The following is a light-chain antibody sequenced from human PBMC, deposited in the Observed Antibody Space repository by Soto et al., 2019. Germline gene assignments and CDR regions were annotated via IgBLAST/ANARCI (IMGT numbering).Light chain of an antibody. CDR3: QHYNSYSEA. CDR2: KAS. V-gene: IGKV1-5*03. J-gene: IGKJ1*01. Sequence: DIQMTQSPSTLSASVRDRATITCRASQTISSWLAWYQQKPGKAPKLLIYKASTLKSGVPSRFSGSGSGTEFTLTISSLQPDDFATYYCQHYNSYSEAFGQGTNVDIK. CDR1: QTISSW.